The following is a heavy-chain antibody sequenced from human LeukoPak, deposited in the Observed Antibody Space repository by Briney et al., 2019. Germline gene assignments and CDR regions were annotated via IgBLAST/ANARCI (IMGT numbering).Heavy chain of an antibody. CDR3: AARRAGTCNLCLDY. Sequence: GGSLRLSCVVSGFNITSTFMSWVRQAPGKGLEWVSVMYDRGDTYYADSVRGRFTISRDTSKNILFLQMNSLEVEDTAVYYCAARRAGTCNLCLDYWGQGTLVTVSS. CDR2: MYDRGDT. D-gene: IGHD6-13*01. CDR1: GFNITSTF. V-gene: IGHV3-66*02. J-gene: IGHJ4*02.